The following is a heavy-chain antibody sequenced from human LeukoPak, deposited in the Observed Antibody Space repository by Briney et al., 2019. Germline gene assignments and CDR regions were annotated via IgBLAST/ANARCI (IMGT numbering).Heavy chain of an antibody. V-gene: IGHV4-59*01. CDR1: GGSISSYY. Sequence: SETLSLTCTVSGGSISSYYWSWVRQPPGKGLEWIGYIYYSGSTNYNPSLKSRVTISVDTSKNQFSLKLSSVTAADTAVNYCARSERLAYCGGDCYPDAFDIWGQGTMVTVSS. CDR3: ARSERLAYCGGDCYPDAFDI. J-gene: IGHJ3*02. D-gene: IGHD2-21*02. CDR2: IYYSGST.